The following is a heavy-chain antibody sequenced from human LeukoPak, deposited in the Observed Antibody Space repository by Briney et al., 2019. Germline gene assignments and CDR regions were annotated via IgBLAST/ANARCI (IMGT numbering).Heavy chain of an antibody. CDR3: AKDNYYYYYMDV. CDR1: GFTFDDYA. Sequence: GRSLRLSCAASGFTFDDYAMHWVRQAPGKGLEWVSGISWNSGSIGYADSVKGRFTISRDNAKNSLYLQMNSLRAEDTAVYYCAKDNYYYYYMDVWGKGTTVTISS. V-gene: IGHV3-9*01. J-gene: IGHJ6*03. CDR2: ISWNSGSI.